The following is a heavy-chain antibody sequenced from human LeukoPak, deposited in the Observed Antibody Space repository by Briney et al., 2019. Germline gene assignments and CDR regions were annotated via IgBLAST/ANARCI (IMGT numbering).Heavy chain of an antibody. J-gene: IGHJ4*02. Sequence: SQTLSLTCTVSGGSISSGGYYWSWIRQHPGKGLEWIGYIYYSGSTYYNPSLKSRVTISVDTSRNQFSLTMTSMTAADTAIYYCTRGGGSGYYFGIPRYYFDAWGQGVLVTVSS. CDR1: GGSISSGGYY. CDR2: IYYSGST. CDR3: TRGGGSGYYFGIPRYYFDA. D-gene: IGHD3-22*01. V-gene: IGHV4-31*08.